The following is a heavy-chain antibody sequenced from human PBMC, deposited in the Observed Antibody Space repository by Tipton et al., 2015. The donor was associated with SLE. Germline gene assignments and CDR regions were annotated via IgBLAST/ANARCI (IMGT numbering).Heavy chain of an antibody. CDR3: ARGARGYTYGSDEDFDS. Sequence: TLSLTCTVSGGSISSYYWSWIRQPPGKGLEWIGYIYYTGTTHYNPSLKSRVTFSVDTSKNQFSLKLTSVTAADTAVYYCARGARGYTYGSDEDFDSCGQGTLVTVSS. CDR2: IYYTGTT. V-gene: IGHV4-59*01. D-gene: IGHD5-18*01. CDR1: GGSISSYY. J-gene: IGHJ4*02.